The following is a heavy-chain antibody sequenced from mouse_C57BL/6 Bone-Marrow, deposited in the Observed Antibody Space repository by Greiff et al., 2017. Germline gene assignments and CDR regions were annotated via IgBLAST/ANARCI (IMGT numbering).Heavy chain of an antibody. V-gene: IGHV1-54*01. CDR1: GYAFTNYL. CDR3: ASARYGSFAY. CDR2: INPGSGGT. Sequence: QVQLKQSGAELVRPGTSVKVSCKASGYAFTNYLIEWVKQRPGQGLEWIGEINPGSGGTNYNEKFKGKATLTADNSSSTAYMQLSSLTSEDSAVYFCASARYGSFAYWGQGTLVTVSA. D-gene: IGHD1-1*01. J-gene: IGHJ3*01.